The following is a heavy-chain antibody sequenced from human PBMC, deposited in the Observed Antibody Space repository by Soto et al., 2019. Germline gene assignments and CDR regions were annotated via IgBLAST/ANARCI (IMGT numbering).Heavy chain of an antibody. CDR2: INHSGST. V-gene: IGHV4-34*01. CDR1: GGSFRGYY. Sequence: PSETLSLTCAVYGGSFRGYYWTWIRQPPGKGLEWIGEINHSGSTNYNPSLKSRVTISLDTSKNQFSLELSSVTAADTAVYFCVRGPSEFIVVGHYYGMDVWGQGTTVTVSS. CDR3: VRGPSEFIVVGHYYGMDV. J-gene: IGHJ6*02. D-gene: IGHD2-21*01.